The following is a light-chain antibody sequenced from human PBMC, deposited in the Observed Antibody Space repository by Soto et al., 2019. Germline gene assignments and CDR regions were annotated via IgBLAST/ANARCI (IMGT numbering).Light chain of an antibody. Sequence: EIVMTQSPATLSVSPGERATLSCRASQSVSSNLAWYQQKPGQAPRLLIYGASTRATGIPARFSGSGSGTEFTLTLSSLQYEDFAVYYCQQFNNWLYTFGQGTKLEIK. J-gene: IGKJ2*01. V-gene: IGKV3-15*01. CDR3: QQFNNWLYT. CDR1: QSVSSN. CDR2: GAS.